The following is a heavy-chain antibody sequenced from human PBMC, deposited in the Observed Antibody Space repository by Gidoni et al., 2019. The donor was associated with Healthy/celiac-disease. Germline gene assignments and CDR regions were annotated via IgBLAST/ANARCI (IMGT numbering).Heavy chain of an antibody. CDR2: ISYDGSNK. Sequence: QVQLVESGGGVVQPGMSLRLSCAASGSTFSSYAMHWVRQAPGKGLEWVAVISYDGSNKYYADSVKGRFTISRDNSKNTLYLQMNSLRAEDTAVYYCARGVDSSSWYGYYFDYWGQGTLVTVSS. CDR3: ARGVDSSSWYGYYFDY. D-gene: IGHD6-13*01. V-gene: IGHV3-30*04. CDR1: GSTFSSYA. J-gene: IGHJ4*02.